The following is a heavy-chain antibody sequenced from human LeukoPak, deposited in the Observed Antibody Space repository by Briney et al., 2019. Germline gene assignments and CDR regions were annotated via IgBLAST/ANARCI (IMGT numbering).Heavy chain of an antibody. D-gene: IGHD3-22*01. V-gene: IGHV4-59*01. CDR2: IYYSGST. Sequence: SETLSLTCTVSAGSISSYYWSWIRQPPGKGLEWIGYIYYSGSTNYNPSLKSRVTISVDTSKNQFSLKLSSVTAADTAVYYCARGMYYYDSSGYYVWGQGTLSPSPQ. CDR1: AGSISSYY. J-gene: IGHJ4*02. CDR3: ARGMYYYDSSGYYV.